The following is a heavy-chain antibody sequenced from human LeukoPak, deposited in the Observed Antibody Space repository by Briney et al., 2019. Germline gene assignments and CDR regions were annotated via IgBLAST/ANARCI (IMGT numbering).Heavy chain of an antibody. J-gene: IGHJ4*02. CDR2: IYTSGTT. D-gene: IGHD2-21*02. V-gene: IGHV4-4*07. CDR3: ARGPYCGGDCYFDS. CDR1: GGSISSYY. Sequence: SETLSLTCTVSGGSISSYYWSWIRQPAGKGLEWIGRIYTSGTTNYNPSLKSRVTMSVDTSKNQFSLKLTSVTAADTAVYYCARGPYCGGDCYFDSWGQGTLVTVSS.